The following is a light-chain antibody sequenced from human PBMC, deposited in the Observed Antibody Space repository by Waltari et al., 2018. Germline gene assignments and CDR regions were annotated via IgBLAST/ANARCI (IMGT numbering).Light chain of an antibody. CDR3: QHFGNSPRT. CDR1: QSISISY. CDR2: GAS. Sequence: EFVLTQSPGTLSLSPGERATLSCRASQSISISYLAGYQQKPGQAPRLLVYGASGRATGTPDRFSASGSGTDFTLTISRLEPEDFAVYYCQHFGNSPRTFGQGTKLEI. J-gene: IGKJ2*01. V-gene: IGKV3-20*01.